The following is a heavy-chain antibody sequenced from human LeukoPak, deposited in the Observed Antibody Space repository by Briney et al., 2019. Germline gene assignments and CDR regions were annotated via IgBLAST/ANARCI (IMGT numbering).Heavy chain of an antibody. D-gene: IGHD2-2*01. CDR2: INPNSGGT. CDR3: ARMVPAGGYCSSTSCPGVDY. V-gene: IGHV1-2*02. Sequence: GASVKVSCKASGYTFTGYYMHWVRQAPGQGLEWMGWINPNSGGTNYAQKFQGRVTMTRDTSISTAYMELSRLRSDDTAVYYCARMVPAGGYCSSTSCPGVDYWGQGTLVTVSS. J-gene: IGHJ4*02. CDR1: GYTFTGYY.